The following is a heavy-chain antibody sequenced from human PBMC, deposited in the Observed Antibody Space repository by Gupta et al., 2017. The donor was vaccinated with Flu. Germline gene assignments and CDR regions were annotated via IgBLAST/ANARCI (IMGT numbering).Heavy chain of an antibody. V-gene: IGHV3-49*03. J-gene: IGHJ6*02. Sequence: EVQLVESGGGLVQPGRSLRLSCTASGFTFGDYAMSWFRQAPGKGLEWVGFIRSKAYGGTTEYAASVKGRFTISRDDSKSIAYLQMNSLKTEDTAVYYCTRDPYYGSGSSSRKRDYYYYYGMDVWGQGTTVTVSS. D-gene: IGHD3-10*01. CDR3: TRDPYYGSGSSSRKRDYYYYYGMDV. CDR2: IRSKAYGGTT. CDR1: GFTFGDYA.